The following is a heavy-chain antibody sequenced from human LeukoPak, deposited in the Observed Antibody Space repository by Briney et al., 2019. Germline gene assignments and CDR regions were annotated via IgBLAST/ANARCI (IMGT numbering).Heavy chain of an antibody. V-gene: IGHV4-39*07. D-gene: IGHD6-13*01. Sequence: SETLSLTCTVSGDSISSVSYYWSWIRQPPGKGLEWIGEINHSGSTNYNPSLKSRVTISVDTSKNQFSLKLSSVTAADTAVYYCARGGSSWYSKVGWFDPWGQGTLVTVSS. CDR2: INHSGST. CDR1: GDSISSVSYY. CDR3: ARGGSSWYSKVGWFDP. J-gene: IGHJ5*02.